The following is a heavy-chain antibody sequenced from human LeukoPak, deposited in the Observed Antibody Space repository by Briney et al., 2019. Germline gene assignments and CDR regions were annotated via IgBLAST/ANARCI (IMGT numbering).Heavy chain of an antibody. CDR2: INHSGST. D-gene: IGHD3-10*01. J-gene: IGHJ6*03. CDR3: ARQRRVRGAKEVYYYYYYMDV. Sequence: SETLSLTCTVYGGSFSGYYWSWIRQPPGKGLEWIGEINHSGSTNYNPSLKSRVTISVDTSKNQFSLKLSSVTAADTAVYYCARQRRVRGAKEVYYYYYYMDVWGKGTTVTISS. V-gene: IGHV4-34*01. CDR1: GGSFSGYY.